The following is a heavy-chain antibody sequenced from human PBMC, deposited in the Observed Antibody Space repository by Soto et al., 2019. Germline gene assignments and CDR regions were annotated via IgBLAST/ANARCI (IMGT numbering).Heavy chain of an antibody. Sequence: ASVKVSCKASSYTFTSYGISWVRQAPRQGLEWMGWISAYNGNTNYAQKLQGRVTMTTDTSTSTAYMELRSLRSDDTAVYYCARVKAVAGTFGDDFYIWGQRTMVTVSS. D-gene: IGHD6-19*01. CDR3: ARVKAVAGTFGDDFYI. CDR1: SYTFTSYG. J-gene: IGHJ3*02. V-gene: IGHV1-18*01. CDR2: ISAYNGNT.